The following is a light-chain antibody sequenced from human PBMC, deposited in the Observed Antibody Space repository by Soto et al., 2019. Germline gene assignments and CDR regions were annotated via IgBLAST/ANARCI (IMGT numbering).Light chain of an antibody. J-gene: IGLJ3*02. CDR1: SSDVGAYKY. Sequence: QSALTQPPSASGSPGQSVTISCTGTSSDVGAYKYVSWYQQYPGKAPNLMIYEVTKRPSGVPDRFAGSKSGNTASLTVSGLQVEDEADYYCTSYVGNDIWVFGGGTKVTVL. CDR3: TSYVGNDIWV. CDR2: EVT. V-gene: IGLV2-8*01.